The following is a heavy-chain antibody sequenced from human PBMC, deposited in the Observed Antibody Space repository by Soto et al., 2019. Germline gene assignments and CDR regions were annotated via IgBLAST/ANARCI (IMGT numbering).Heavy chain of an antibody. CDR3: ARHFVAVVIKGWGY. Sequence: SETLSLTCAVSGGSIDRINYYWDWIRQPPGKGLEWIGTTYYNGNAYYNPSLKSRVTMSVDTSKNQFSLKLISVTAADTAVYYCARHFVAVVIKGWGYWGQGTLVTVS. CDR2: TYYNGNA. CDR1: GGSIDRINYY. V-gene: IGHV4-39*01. J-gene: IGHJ4*02. D-gene: IGHD3-22*01.